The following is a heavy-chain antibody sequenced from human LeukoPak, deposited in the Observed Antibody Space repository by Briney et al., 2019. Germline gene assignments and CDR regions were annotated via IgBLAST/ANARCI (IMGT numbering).Heavy chain of an antibody. J-gene: IGHJ4*02. Sequence: SETLSLTCTDSGDSISSSSSYWGWIRQPPGKGLEWIGSMWFGATTSYDPSLKSRVTISVDPSKNQFSLKLSSVTAADTALYYCARGRRGSYFHDYWGQGTLVTVSS. CDR1: GDSISSSSSY. CDR2: MWFGATT. V-gene: IGHV4-39*07. CDR3: ARGRRGSYFHDY. D-gene: IGHD1-26*01.